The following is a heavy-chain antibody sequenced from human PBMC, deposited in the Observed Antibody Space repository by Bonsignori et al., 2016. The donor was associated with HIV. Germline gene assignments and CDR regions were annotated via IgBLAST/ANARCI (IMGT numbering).Heavy chain of an antibody. CDR2: ISSSSSYI. V-gene: IGHV3-21*01. CDR1: GFTFSSYS. J-gene: IGHJ4*02. Sequence: GGSLRLSCAASGFTFSSYSMNWVRQAPGKGLEWVSSISSSSSYIYYADSVKGRFTISRDNAKNSLYLQMNSLRAEDTAVYYCARDRNPALRDFDYWGPGNPGHRLL. CDR3: ARDRNPALRDFDY. D-gene: IGHD1-14*01.